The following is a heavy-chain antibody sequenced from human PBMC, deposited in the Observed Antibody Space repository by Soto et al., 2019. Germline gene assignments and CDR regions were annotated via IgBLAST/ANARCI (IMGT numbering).Heavy chain of an antibody. Sequence: QVQLVQSGAEVKKPGASVKVSCKASGYTFTSYYMHWVRQAPGQGLEWMGIINPSGGSTSYAQKFQGRAPMTRDTSTSRGYMELSSLRSEETAVYYAARVYPSAPRDGYVGSNWFDPWGQGPRVTVSS. J-gene: IGHJ5*02. D-gene: IGHD5-18*01. V-gene: IGHV1-46*03. CDR3: ARVYPSAPRDGYVGSNWFDP. CDR1: GYTFTSYY. CDR2: INPSGGST.